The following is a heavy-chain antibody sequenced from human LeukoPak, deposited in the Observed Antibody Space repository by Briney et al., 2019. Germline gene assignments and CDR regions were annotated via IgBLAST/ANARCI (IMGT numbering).Heavy chain of an antibody. CDR2: IYYSGST. CDR3: ARDGPDYYYYGMDV. D-gene: IGHD3/OR15-3a*01. V-gene: IGHV4-31*03. CDR1: GGSISSGGYY. J-gene: IGHJ6*02. Sequence: SQTLSLTCTVSGGSISSGGYYWSWIRQHPGKGLEWIGYIYYSGSTYYNPSLKSRVTISVDTSKNQSSLKLSSVTAADTAVYYCARDGPDYYYYGMDVWGQGTTVTVSS.